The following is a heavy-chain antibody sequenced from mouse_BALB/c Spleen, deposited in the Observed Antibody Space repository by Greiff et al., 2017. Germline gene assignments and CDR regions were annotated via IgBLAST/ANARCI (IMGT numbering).Heavy chain of an antibody. J-gene: IGHJ2*01. V-gene: IGHV5-17*02. Sequence: EVKLVESGGGLVQPGGSRKLSCAASGFTFSSFGMHWVRQAPEKGLEWVAYISSGSSTIYYADTVKGRFTISRDNPKNTLFLQMTSLRSEDTAMYYCARELYYFDYWGQGTTLTVSS. CDR1: GFTFSSFG. D-gene: IGHD4-1*01. CDR3: ARELYYFDY. CDR2: ISSGSSTI.